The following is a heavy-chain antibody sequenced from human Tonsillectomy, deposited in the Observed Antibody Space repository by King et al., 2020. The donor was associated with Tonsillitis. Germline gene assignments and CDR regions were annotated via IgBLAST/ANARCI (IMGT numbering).Heavy chain of an antibody. Sequence: QLQESGPGVVKPSETLSLTCTVSGGSISTSDQYWAWIRQPPGKGLEWIGYMYYSGTIFSNPSLKSRITISGGTSGNRFSLKLSSVTAADTAVYFCARYVSGSFDYWGQGALVTVSS. V-gene: IGHV4-39*01. J-gene: IGHJ4*02. CDR3: ARYVSGSFDY. D-gene: IGHD1-26*01. CDR2: MYYSGTI. CDR1: GGSISTSDQY.